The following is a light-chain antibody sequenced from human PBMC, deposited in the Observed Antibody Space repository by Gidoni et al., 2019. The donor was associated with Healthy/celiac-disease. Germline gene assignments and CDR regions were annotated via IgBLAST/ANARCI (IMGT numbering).Light chain of an antibody. Sequence: QSALTQPSSVSGSPGQSITISCTGTSSDVGGYNYVSGYQQHPGKAPKLMIYDVSNRPSGVSNLFSGSKSGNTASLTISGLQAEDEADYYCSSYTSSSPVVFGGGTKLTVL. CDR3: SSYTSSSPVV. CDR1: SSDVGGYNY. CDR2: DVS. J-gene: IGLJ2*01. V-gene: IGLV2-14*01.